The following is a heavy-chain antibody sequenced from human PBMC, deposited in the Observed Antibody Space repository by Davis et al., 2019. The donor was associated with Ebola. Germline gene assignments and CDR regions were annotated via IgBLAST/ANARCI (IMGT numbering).Heavy chain of an antibody. Sequence: ASVKVSCKVSGYILTELSIHWVRQAPGKGLEWMGNFDPEDGEIIYALKFEGRLTMTEDTSTHTAYMELSSLRSDDSAVYYCSIGGTTGGFDYWGQGTLVTVSS. CDR2: FDPEDGEI. D-gene: IGHD1-14*01. J-gene: IGHJ4*02. V-gene: IGHV1-24*01. CDR3: SIGGTTGGFDY. CDR1: GYILTELS.